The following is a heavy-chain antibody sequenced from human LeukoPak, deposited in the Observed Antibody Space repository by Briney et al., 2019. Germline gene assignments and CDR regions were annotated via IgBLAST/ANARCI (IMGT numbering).Heavy chain of an antibody. CDR2: IYYSGST. CDR1: GGSISSGDYY. D-gene: IGHD3-3*01. V-gene: IGHV4-30-4*01. J-gene: IGHJ5*02. CDR3: AREEYYDFWSGYLTYNWFDP. Sequence: SQTLSLTCTVSGGSISSGDYYWTWIRQPPGKGLEWIGFIYYSGSTNCNPSLKSRVTISVDTSKNQFSLKLSSVTAADTAVYYCAREEYYDFWSGYLTYNWFDPWGQGTLVTVSS.